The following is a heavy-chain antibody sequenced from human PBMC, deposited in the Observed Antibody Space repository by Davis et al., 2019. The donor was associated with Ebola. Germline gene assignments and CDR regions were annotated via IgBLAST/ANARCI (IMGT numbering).Heavy chain of an antibody. CDR1: GFTFGDYA. CDR3: NRDLKQPPPSYYYGMDV. J-gene: IGHJ6*02. D-gene: IGHD6-13*01. CDR2: IRSKVYGGKT. Sequence: GRSLRLSCTASGFTFGDYAVNWVRQAPGKGLEWVGFIRSKVYGGKTAYAASVKGRFTISRDDSRSTAHLQMDSLKTEDTAVYYCNRDLKQPPPSYYYGMDVWGQGTTVTVSS. V-gene: IGHV3-49*04.